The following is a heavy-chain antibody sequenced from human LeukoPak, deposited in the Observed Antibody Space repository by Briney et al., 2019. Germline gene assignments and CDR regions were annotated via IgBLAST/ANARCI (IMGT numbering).Heavy chain of an antibody. Sequence: GGYLRRYCAASGFTFSSFGMLWLRQAPGQGLEGVAVTWYDGSNKEYADSVKGQFTISRDNAKNSLYLQLNSLRAQDTAVYYCASVVADDDGRGVYSYFDYWGGGTLVTVSS. D-gene: IGHD3-22*01. J-gene: IGHJ2*01. V-gene: IGHV3-33*03. CDR2: TWYDGSNK. CDR3: ASVVADDDGRGVYSYFDY. CDR1: GFTFSSFG.